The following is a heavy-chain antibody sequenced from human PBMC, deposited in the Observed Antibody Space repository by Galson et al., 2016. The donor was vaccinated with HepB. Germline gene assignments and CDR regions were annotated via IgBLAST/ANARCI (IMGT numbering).Heavy chain of an antibody. J-gene: IGHJ4*02. CDR2: ISTYNGNT. CDR3: AINLDTSGWYMGY. D-gene: IGHD6-19*01. CDR1: GYTFTSYG. Sequence: SVKVSCKASGYTFTSYGISWVRQAPGQGLEWMGRISTYNGNTNYAQKLQGRVTMTTDTSPSTAYMELRSLRSDDTAVYYCAINLDTSGWYMGYWGQGTLVTVSS. V-gene: IGHV1-18*01.